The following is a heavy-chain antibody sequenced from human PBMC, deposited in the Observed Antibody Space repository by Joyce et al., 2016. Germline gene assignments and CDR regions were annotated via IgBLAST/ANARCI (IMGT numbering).Heavy chain of an antibody. CDR1: GFTFRSYS. CDR2: LSSSSSYI. CDR3: ARSSYTNGIFDY. J-gene: IGHJ4*02. V-gene: IGHV3-21*01. Sequence: EVQLVESGGGLVKPGGSRRLCCAASGFTFRSYSMSWVRQAPGKGLEWVLSLSSSSSYIKYTDSVKGRFTISRDNAKNSLYLQMNSLRVEDTAVYYCARSSYTNGIFDYWGQGTLVTVSS. D-gene: IGHD2-8*01.